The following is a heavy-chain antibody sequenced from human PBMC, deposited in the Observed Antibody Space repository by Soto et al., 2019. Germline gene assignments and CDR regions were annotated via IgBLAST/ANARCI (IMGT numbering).Heavy chain of an antibody. V-gene: IGHV4-59*01. Sequence: SETLSLTCTVSGGSISSYYWSWIRQPPGKGLEWIGYIYYSGSTNYNPSLKSRVTISVDTSKNQFSLKLSSVTAADTAVYYCARVYDSSGYYYDNAFDIWGQGTMVTVSS. CDR2: IYYSGST. CDR1: GGSISSYY. J-gene: IGHJ3*02. CDR3: ARVYDSSGYYYDNAFDI. D-gene: IGHD3-22*01.